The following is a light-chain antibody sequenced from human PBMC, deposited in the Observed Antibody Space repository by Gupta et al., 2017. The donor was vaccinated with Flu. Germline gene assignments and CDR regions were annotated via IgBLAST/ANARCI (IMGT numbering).Light chain of an antibody. CDR3: QQYYSTPIT. Sequence: VMTQSPDSLAVSLGERATINCKSSQSVLYSSNNKNYLAWYQQKPGQPPKLLIYWASTRESGVPDRFSGSGSGTDFTLTISSLQAEDVAVYYCQQYYSTPITFGQGTRLEIK. CDR2: WAS. V-gene: IGKV4-1*01. J-gene: IGKJ5*01. CDR1: QSVLYSSNNKNY.